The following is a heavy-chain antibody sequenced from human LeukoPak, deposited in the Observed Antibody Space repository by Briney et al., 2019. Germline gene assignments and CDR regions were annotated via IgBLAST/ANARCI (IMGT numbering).Heavy chain of an antibody. CDR2: INPNSGGT. CDR3: ARGGIVVVTGWFDP. CDR1: GYTFTGYC. V-gene: IGHV1-2*02. Sequence: ASVKVSCKASGYTFTGYCMHWVRQAPGQGLEWMGWINPNSGGTNYAQKFQGRVTMTRDTSISTAYMELSRLRSDDTAVYYCARGGIVVVTGWFDPWGQGTLVTVSS. D-gene: IGHD2-21*02. J-gene: IGHJ5*02.